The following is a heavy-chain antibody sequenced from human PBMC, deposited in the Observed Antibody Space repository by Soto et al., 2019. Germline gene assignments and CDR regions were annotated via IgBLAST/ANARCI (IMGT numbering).Heavy chain of an antibody. Sequence: GSLRLSCAASGFTFSSYAMSWVRQAPGKGLEWVSAISGSGGSTYYADSVKGRFTISRDNSKNTLYLQMNSLRAEDTAVYYCAKEGLITMVRGVANPRFDYWGQGTLGTV. J-gene: IGHJ4*02. D-gene: IGHD3-10*01. CDR1: GFTFSSYA. CDR2: ISGSGGST. CDR3: AKEGLITMVRGVANPRFDY. V-gene: IGHV3-23*01.